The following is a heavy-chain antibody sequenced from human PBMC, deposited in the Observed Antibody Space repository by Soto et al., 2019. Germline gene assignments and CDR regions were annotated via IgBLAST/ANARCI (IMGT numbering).Heavy chain of an antibody. V-gene: IGHV4-4*07. CDR1: GRSMTSYY. CDR2: VYSSGGT. CDR3: ARGQRFSDWFDP. D-gene: IGHD3-3*01. Sequence: SGTVSLTCTVSGRSMTSYYWTWIPQPAGKGLEWIGRVYSSGGTHYNPSLKSRVTISLDTSKNQFSLRLLSVTDADTAVYFCARGQRFSDWFDPWGQGTLVTVSS. J-gene: IGHJ5*02.